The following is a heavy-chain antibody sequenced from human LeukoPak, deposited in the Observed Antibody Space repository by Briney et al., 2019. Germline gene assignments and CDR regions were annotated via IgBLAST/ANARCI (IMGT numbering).Heavy chain of an antibody. CDR1: GYTLTELS. CDR3: AIRSPIASYHHADY. Sequence: GASVKVSCKVSGYTLTELSMHWVRQAPGKGLEWMGGFDPEDGETIYAQKFQGRVTMTEDTSTDTAYMELSSLRSEDTAVYYCAIRSPIASYHHADYWGQGTLVTVSS. CDR2: FDPEDGET. V-gene: IGHV1-24*01. D-gene: IGHD3-3*02. J-gene: IGHJ4*02.